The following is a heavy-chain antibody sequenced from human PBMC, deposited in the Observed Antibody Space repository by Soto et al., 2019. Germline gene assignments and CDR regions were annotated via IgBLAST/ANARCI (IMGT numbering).Heavy chain of an antibody. J-gene: IGHJ6*02. D-gene: IGHD1-7*01. CDR3: ARLELELTYGMDV. CDR1: GGSVSSGSYY. CDR2: IYYSGST. Sequence: PSETLSLTCTVSGGSVSSGSYYWSWIRQPPGKGLEWIGYIYYSGSTNYNPSLKSRVTISVDTSKNQFSPKLSSVTAADTAVYYCARLELELTYGMDVWGQGTTVTVSS. V-gene: IGHV4-61*01.